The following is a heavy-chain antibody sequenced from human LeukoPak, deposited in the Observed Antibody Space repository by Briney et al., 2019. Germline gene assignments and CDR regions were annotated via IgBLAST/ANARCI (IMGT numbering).Heavy chain of an antibody. J-gene: IGHJ4*02. V-gene: IGHV4-4*02. Sequence: SETLSLTCAVSGGSVSSSNWWSWVRQPPGKGLEWIGEISYSGSTNYNPSLKSRVTVSVDKSKNQLSLELSSVTAADTAVYYCARGGSRYLSFWGQGTLVTVSS. CDR2: ISYSGST. CDR1: GGSVSSSNW. D-gene: IGHD1-1*01. CDR3: ARGGSRYLSF.